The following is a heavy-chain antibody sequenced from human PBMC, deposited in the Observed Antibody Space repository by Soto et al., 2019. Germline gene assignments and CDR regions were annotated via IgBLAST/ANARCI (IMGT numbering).Heavy chain of an antibody. J-gene: IGHJ4*02. D-gene: IGHD6-13*01. Sequence: QLQLQESGPGLVKPSEPLSLTCTVSGDSFTIDSYYWAWIRQPPGKGLEWLGTISHSGTTFHNPSLKSRLTMSVDTSKNQFSLNLSSVTAADTALYYCARHSDKYVSSRYGLGYWGQGTLVTVSS. CDR1: GDSFTIDSYY. V-gene: IGHV4-39*01. CDR2: ISHSGTT. CDR3: ARHSDKYVSSRYGLGY.